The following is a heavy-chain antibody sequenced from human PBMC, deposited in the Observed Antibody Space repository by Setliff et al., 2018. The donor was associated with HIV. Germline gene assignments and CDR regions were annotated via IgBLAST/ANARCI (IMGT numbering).Heavy chain of an antibody. CDR2: INPTSGGT. J-gene: IGHJ4*02. Sequence: ASVKVSCKASGYTLTDYYLGWVRQAPGQGLEWMGRINPTSGGTDYAQKFEDRVAMTTDTSKSTAYMELWSLRSDDTAVYYCARDFYDMGRWFGELRPFDYWGQGTLVTVSS. CDR1: GYTLTDYY. V-gene: IGHV1-2*06. CDR3: ARDFYDMGRWFGELRPFDY. D-gene: IGHD3-10*01.